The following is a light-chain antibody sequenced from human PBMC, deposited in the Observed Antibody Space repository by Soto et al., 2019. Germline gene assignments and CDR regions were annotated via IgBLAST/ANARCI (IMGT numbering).Light chain of an antibody. J-gene: IGLJ3*02. V-gene: IGLV2-14*01. Sequence: QSALTQPASVSGSPGQSITISCTGTRSDVGGYNYVSWFQQHPGEAPKLMIYEVSHRPSGISDRLSGSKSGNTASLTISGLHAEDEADYYCCSFTTSNTWVFGGGTKLTVL. CDR1: RSDVGGYNY. CDR2: EVS. CDR3: CSFTTSNTWV.